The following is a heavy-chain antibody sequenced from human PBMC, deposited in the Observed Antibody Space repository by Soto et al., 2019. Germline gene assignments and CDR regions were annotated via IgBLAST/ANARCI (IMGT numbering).Heavy chain of an antibody. CDR1: GGTFSSYA. CDR2: IIPIFGTA. J-gene: IGHJ5*02. D-gene: IGHD2-2*01. V-gene: IGHV1-69*06. Sequence: PRASVKVSCKASGGTFSSYAISWVRQAPGQGLEWMGGIIPIFGTANYAQKFQGRVTITADKSTSTAYMELSSLRSEDTAVYYCARVGYCSSTSCYAWFDPWGQGTLVTVSS. CDR3: ARVGYCSSTSCYAWFDP.